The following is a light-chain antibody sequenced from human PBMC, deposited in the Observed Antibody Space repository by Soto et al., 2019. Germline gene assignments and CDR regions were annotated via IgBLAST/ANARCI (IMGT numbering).Light chain of an antibody. CDR2: GAS. Sequence: EIVLTQSPGTLSLSPGERATLSCRASQSVSSNYLAWYQQQPGQAPRPLSYGASIRATGIPDRFSGSGAATDFTLTISRLESEDFAVDYSKQDGSSPWTFGQGTKVEIK. CDR1: QSVSSNY. CDR3: KQDGSSPWT. V-gene: IGKV3-20*01. J-gene: IGKJ1*01.